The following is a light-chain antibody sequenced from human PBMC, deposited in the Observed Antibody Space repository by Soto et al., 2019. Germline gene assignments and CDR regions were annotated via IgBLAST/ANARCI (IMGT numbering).Light chain of an antibody. CDR1: SSNIGAGYD. J-gene: IGLJ2*01. CDR3: QSYDRSLSALV. V-gene: IGLV1-40*01. CDR2: VNV. Sequence: QSVLTQPPSVSGAPGQRVTISCTGSSSNIGAGYDVHWYQQLPGTAPKLLIYVNVNRPSGVPDRFSGSKSGTSASLAITGLQAEDEADYYCQSYDRSLSALVFGGGTKVTVL.